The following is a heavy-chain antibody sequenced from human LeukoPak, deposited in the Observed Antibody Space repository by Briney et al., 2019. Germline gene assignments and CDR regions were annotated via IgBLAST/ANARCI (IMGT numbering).Heavy chain of an antibody. J-gene: IGHJ5*02. Sequence: SETLSLTCTVSGGSISSSSYYWGWIRQPPGKGLEWIGSIYYSGSTYYNPSRESGVTISVETSKNQFFWKLRSVTAGDRAVNYCASHVPWFRESLFAWGQGTLVTVSS. D-gene: IGHD3-10*01. CDR1: GGSISSSSYY. V-gene: IGHV4-39*01. CDR3: ASHVPWFRESLFA. CDR2: IYYSGST.